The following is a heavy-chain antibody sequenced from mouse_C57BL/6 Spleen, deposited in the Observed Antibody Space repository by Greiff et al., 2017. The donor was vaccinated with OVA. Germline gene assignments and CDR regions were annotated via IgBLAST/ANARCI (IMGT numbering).Heavy chain of an antibody. CDR2: IDPSDSYT. V-gene: IGHV1-69*01. Sequence: QVQLQQPGAELVMPGASVKLSCKASGYTFTSYWMHWVKQRTGQGLEWIGEIDPSDSYTNYNQKFKGKSTLTVDKSSSTAYMQLSSLPSEDSAVYYCARLGGRTGPYFDYWGQGTTLTVSS. J-gene: IGHJ2*01. CDR1: GYTFTSYW. CDR3: ARLGGRTGPYFDY. D-gene: IGHD4-1*01.